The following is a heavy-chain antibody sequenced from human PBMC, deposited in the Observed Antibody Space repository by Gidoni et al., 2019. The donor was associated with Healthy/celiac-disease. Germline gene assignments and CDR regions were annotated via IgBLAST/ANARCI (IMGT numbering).Heavy chain of an antibody. V-gene: IGHV3-21*01. CDR2: ISSSSSYI. CDR1: GFTFSSYS. CDR3: ARFGVVGATTVDY. J-gene: IGHJ4*02. D-gene: IGHD1-26*01. Sequence: EVQLVESGGGLVKPGGSLRLSCAASGFTFSSYSMNWVRQAPGKGLEWVSSISSSSSYIYYADSVKGRFTISRDNAKNSLYLQMNSLRAEDTAVYYCARFGVVGATTVDYWGQGTLVTVSS.